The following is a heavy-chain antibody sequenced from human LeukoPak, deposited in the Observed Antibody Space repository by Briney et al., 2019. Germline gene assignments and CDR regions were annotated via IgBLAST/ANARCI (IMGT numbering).Heavy chain of an antibody. CDR3: ASHSSSWYGFDY. J-gene: IGHJ4*02. CDR1: GLTVSSNH. Sequence: PGGSLRLSCAASGLTVSSNHMSCVRQAPGKGLEWVSVIYSGGSTYYADSVKGRFTISRDNSKNTLYLQMNSLRAEDTAVYYCASHSSSWYGFDYWGQGTLVTVSS. D-gene: IGHD6-13*01. CDR2: IYSGGST. V-gene: IGHV3-53*01.